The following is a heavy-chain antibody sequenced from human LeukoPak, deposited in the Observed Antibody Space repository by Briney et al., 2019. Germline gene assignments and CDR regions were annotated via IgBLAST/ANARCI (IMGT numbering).Heavy chain of an antibody. J-gene: IGHJ5*02. Sequence: PSETLSLTCAVYGGSFSGYYWSWIRQPPGKGLEWIGEINHSGSTNYNPSLKSRVTISVDTSKNQFSLKLSSVTAADTAVYYCARDLSRYSPNWFDPWGQGTLVTVSS. CDR1: GGSFSGYY. CDR2: INHSGST. D-gene: IGHD3-9*01. CDR3: ARDLSRYSPNWFDP. V-gene: IGHV4-34*01.